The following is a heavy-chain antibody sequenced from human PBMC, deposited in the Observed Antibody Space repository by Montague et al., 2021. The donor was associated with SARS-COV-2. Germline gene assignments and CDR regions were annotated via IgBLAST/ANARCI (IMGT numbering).Heavy chain of an antibody. D-gene: IGHD3-22*01. Sequence: SETLSLTCVVSGDSISTDNWWTWVRLPPGKGLEWVGEIYHTGSTKYNPSLKSRVTISVDTAKNQFSLKLSSVTAADTAVYYCARGTRRAFTYDYDSSGYAGDYWGQGTLVTVSS. CDR2: IYHTGST. J-gene: IGHJ4*02. CDR1: GDSISTDNW. V-gene: IGHV4-4*02. CDR3: ARGTRRAFTYDYDSSGYAGDY.